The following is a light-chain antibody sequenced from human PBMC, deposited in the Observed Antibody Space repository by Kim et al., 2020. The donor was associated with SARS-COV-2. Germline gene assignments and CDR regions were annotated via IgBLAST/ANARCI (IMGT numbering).Light chain of an antibody. CDR2: GNS. CDR1: SSNIGVNS. J-gene: IGLJ3*02. Sequence: ELTQPPSASGTPGQRVTISCSGSSSNIGVNSVYWFQQLPGTAPKLLIYGNSQRPSGVPDRFSASKSGPSASLAVSGLRSDDEADFYCAAWDDSLSAWVFGGGTQLTVL. CDR3: AAWDDSLSAWV. V-gene: IGLV1-47*01.